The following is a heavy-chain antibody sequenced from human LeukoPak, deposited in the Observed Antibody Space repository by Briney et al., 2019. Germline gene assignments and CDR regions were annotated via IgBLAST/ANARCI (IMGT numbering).Heavy chain of an antibody. Sequence: GGSLRLSCAASGFTFSSYSMNWVRQAPGKGLEWVSSISSSSSYIYYADSVKGRFTISRDNAKNSLYLQMNSLRAEDTAMYYCARAGAGIAAAGTVGYWGQGTLVTVSS. V-gene: IGHV3-21*01. J-gene: IGHJ4*02. D-gene: IGHD6-13*01. CDR2: ISSSSSYI. CDR1: GFTFSSYS. CDR3: ARAGAGIAAAGTVGY.